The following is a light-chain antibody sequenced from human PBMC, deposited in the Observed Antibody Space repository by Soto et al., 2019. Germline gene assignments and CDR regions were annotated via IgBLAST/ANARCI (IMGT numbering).Light chain of an antibody. CDR1: QDISNY. J-gene: IGKJ4*01. CDR3: QQYDYLP. Sequence: DIQMTQSPSSLSASVGDRVTITCQASQDISNYLNWYQQTQGKAPKLLIYDASNLETGVPSRFIGSGSGTDFTFTISSLQPEDIATYYCQQYDYLPFGGGTKVEIK. V-gene: IGKV1-33*01. CDR2: DAS.